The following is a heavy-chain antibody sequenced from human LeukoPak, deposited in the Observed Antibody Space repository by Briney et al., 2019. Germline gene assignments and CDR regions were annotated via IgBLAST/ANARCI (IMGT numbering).Heavy chain of an antibody. V-gene: IGHV3-48*04. CDR3: AWILRGWFDP. CDR2: ISSSSSTI. J-gene: IGHJ5*02. Sequence: PGGSLRLSCAASGFTFSSYSMNWVRQAPGKGLEWVSYISSSSSTIYYADSVKGRFTISRDNAKNSLYLQMNSLRAEDTAVYYCAWILRGWFDPWGQGTLVTVSS. D-gene: IGHD1-26*01. CDR1: GFTFSSYS.